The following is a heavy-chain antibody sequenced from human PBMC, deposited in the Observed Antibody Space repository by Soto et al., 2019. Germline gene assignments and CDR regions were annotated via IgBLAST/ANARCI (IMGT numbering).Heavy chain of an antibody. V-gene: IGHV3-23*01. Sequence: PGGSLRLSCAASGFTFSSYAMSWVHQAPGKGLEWVSAISGSGGSTYYADSVKGRFTISRDNSKNTLYLQMNSLRAEDTAVYYCAKDLRYSSSPYYYYYYGMDVWGQGTTVTVSS. CDR3: AKDLRYSSSPYYYYYYGMDV. CDR2: ISGSGGST. J-gene: IGHJ6*02. D-gene: IGHD6-6*01. CDR1: GFTFSSYA.